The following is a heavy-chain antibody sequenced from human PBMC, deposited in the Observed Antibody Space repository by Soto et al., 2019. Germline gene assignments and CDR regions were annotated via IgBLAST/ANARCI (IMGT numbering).Heavy chain of an antibody. CDR2: INHSGST. CDR3: ARTSRFDY. D-gene: IGHD6-6*01. V-gene: IGHV4-34*01. CDR1: GVSFSGYY. Sequence: QVQLQQWGAGLLKPSETLSLTCAVYGVSFSGYYWSWIRQPPGKGLEWIGQINHSGSTNYNPSLKSRVTISVDTSKNQFSLQLSSVTAADTAVYYCARTSRFDYWGQGTLVTVSS. J-gene: IGHJ4*02.